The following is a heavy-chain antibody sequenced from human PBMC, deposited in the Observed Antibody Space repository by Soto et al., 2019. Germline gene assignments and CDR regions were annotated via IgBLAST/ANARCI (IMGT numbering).Heavy chain of an antibody. CDR2: ISYDGSNK. D-gene: IGHD6-13*01. V-gene: IGHV3-30*18. CDR1: GFTFSSYG. Sequence: QVQLVESGGGVVQPGRSLRLSCAASGFTFSSYGMHWVRQAPGKGLEWVAVISYDGSNKYYADSVKGRFTISRDNSKNTLYLQMNTLRAEDTAVYYCAKYGYSSSWYYFDYWGQGTLVTVSS. CDR3: AKYGYSSSWYYFDY. J-gene: IGHJ4*02.